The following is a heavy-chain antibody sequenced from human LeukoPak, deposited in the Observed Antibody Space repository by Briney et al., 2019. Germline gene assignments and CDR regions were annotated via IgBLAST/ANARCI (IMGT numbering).Heavy chain of an antibody. D-gene: IGHD3-10*01. CDR3: AKNYESGRGVPYGMDV. J-gene: IGHJ6*02. Sequence: GSLRLSCAASGFTFSSYAMRWVRQAPGKGLEWVSAIGSGSGGTTIYADSVKGRFTISRDNSKNTLYLQMSSLRGEDTAVYYCAKNYESGRGVPYGMDVWGQGTTVTVSS. CDR2: IGSGSGGTT. V-gene: IGHV3-23*01. CDR1: GFTFSSYA.